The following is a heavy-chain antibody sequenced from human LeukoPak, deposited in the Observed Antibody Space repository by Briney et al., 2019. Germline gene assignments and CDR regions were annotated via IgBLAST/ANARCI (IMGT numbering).Heavy chain of an antibody. V-gene: IGHV3-33*06. CDR1: GFTFSTYG. CDR3: AKGYGSGNYYTWIDY. J-gene: IGHJ4*02. Sequence: PGGSLRLSCAASGFTFSTYGMHWVRQAPGKGLEWLAVIWYDGSDKNYANSVKGRITISRDNSKNTLYLQMNSLRAEDTAVYYCAKGYGSGNYYTWIDYWGQGTLVTVSS. CDR2: IWYDGSDK. D-gene: IGHD3-10*01.